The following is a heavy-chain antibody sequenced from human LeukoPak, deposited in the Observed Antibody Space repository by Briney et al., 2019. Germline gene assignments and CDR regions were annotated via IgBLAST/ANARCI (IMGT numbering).Heavy chain of an antibody. V-gene: IGHV1-69*13. D-gene: IGHD5-12*01. CDR1: GGTFSSYA. CDR2: IIPIFGTA. Sequence: SVKVSCKASGGTFSSYAISWVRRAPGQGLEWMGGIIPIFGTANYAQKFQGRVTITADESTSTAYMELSSLRSEDTAVYYCARADIVATIGDVYFDYWGQGTLVTVSS. CDR3: ARADIVATIGDVYFDY. J-gene: IGHJ4*02.